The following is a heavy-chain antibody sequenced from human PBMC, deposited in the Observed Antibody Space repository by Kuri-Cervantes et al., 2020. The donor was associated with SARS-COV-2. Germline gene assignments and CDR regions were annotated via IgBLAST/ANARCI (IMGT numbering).Heavy chain of an antibody. D-gene: IGHD3-10*01. CDR3: ARDVLLWFREYKGKFDY. J-gene: IGHJ4*02. CDR1: GGSFSGYY. Sequence: SETLSLTCAVYGGSFSGYYWSWIRQPPGKGLEWIGEINHSGSTNYNPSLKSRVTISVDTSKNQFSLKLSSVTAADTAVYYCARDVLLWFREYKGKFDYWGQGTLVTVSS. V-gene: IGHV4-34*01. CDR2: INHSGST.